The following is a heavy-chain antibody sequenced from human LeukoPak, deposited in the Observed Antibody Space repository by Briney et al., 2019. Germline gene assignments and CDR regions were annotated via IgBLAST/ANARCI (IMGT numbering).Heavy chain of an antibody. J-gene: IGHJ4*02. D-gene: IGHD6-13*01. CDR2: ISGSGGST. CDR3: AKTVIAAAGTALFDY. CDR1: GFTFSSYA. V-gene: IGHV3-23*01. Sequence: GGSLRLSCAASGFTFSSYAMSWVRQAPGKGLEWVSAISGSGGSTYYADPVKGRFTISRDNSKNTLYLQMNSLRAEDMAVYYCAKTVIAAAGTALFDYWGQGTLVTVSS.